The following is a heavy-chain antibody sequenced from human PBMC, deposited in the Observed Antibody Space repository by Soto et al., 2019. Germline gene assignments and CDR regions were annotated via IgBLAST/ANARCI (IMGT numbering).Heavy chain of an antibody. V-gene: IGHV4-59*01. CDR1: GGSISSYY. CDR2: IYYSGST. Sequence: SETLSLTSTVSGGSISSYYWNWIRQPPGKGLEWIGYIYYSGSTKYNPSLKSRVTISVDTSKNQFSLKLSSVTAADTAVYYCAKAYCGGDCYYYYHGLDVWGQGTTVTVSS. D-gene: IGHD2-21*02. CDR3: AKAYCGGDCYYYYHGLDV. J-gene: IGHJ6*02.